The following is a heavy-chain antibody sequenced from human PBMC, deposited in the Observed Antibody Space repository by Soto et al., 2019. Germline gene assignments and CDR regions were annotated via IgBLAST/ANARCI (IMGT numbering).Heavy chain of an antibody. D-gene: IGHD3-16*02. J-gene: IGHJ4*02. CDR2: ILPSSGDT. CDR1: GYTFSDFY. Sequence: QVKLVQSGAEVKKPGASVRVSCEAPGYTFSDFYIHWSRQAPGQGLEWMGSILPSSGDTRYAQRFQGRISMTRDTSITTAYMDLSGLRSEDTAVYFCARVMMTFAGAIDANWGQGTLVTVSS. V-gene: IGHV1-2*02. CDR3: ARVMMTFAGAIDAN.